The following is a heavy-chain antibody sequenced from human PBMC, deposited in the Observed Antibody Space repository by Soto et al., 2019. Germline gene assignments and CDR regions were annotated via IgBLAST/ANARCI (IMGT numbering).Heavy chain of an antibody. CDR1: GYTFTSYD. V-gene: IGHV1-8*01. J-gene: IGHJ1*01. Sequence: ASVNFSCKSSGYTFTSYDINWVRQATGQGLEWMGWMNPNSGNTGYAQKFQGRVTMTRNTSISTAYMELSSLRSEDTAVYYCAREWRGYCSGGRCYLADYWGQGSLVTVSS. D-gene: IGHD2-15*01. CDR3: AREWRGYCSGGRCYLADY. CDR2: MNPNSGNT.